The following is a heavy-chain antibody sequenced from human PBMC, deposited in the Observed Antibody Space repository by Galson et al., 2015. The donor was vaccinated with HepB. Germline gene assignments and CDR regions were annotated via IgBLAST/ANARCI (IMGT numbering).Heavy chain of an antibody. V-gene: IGHV6-1*01. D-gene: IGHD6-25*01. CDR3: AKGSSEGGFDY. J-gene: IGHJ4*02. CDR2: TYRRSKWYN. Sequence: CAISGDSVSSNSAAWNWLGQSPSRGLEWLGRTYRRSKWYNEYSVSVKSRITISPDTSKNQFSLQLKSLTPEDTAVYYCAKGSSEGGFDYWGQGTLVIVSS. CDR1: GDSVSSNSAA.